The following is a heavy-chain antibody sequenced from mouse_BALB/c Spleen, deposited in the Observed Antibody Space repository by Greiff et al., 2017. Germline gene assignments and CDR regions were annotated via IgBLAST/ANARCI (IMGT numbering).Heavy chain of an antibody. J-gene: IGHJ3*01. CDR3: ARYPFAY. V-gene: IGHV1-12*01. Sequence: LQQSGAELVKPGASVKMSCKASGYTFTSYNMHWVKQTPGQGLEWIGAIYPGNGDTSYNQKFKGKATLTADKSSSTAYMQLSSLTSEDSAIYYCARYPFAYWGQGTLVTVSA. CDR1: GYTFTSYN. CDR2: IYPGNGDT.